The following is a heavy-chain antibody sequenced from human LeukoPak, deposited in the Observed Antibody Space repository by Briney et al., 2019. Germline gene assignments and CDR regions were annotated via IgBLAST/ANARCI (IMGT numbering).Heavy chain of an antibody. D-gene: IGHD1-1*01. Sequence: ASVKVSCKVSGYTLTELSMHWVRQAPGKGLEWMGGFDPEGGETIYAQKFQGKVAMTEDTSTDTAYMELSSLRSEDTAVYYCATGSGGVQFDYWGQGTLVTVSS. CDR3: ATGSGGVQFDY. CDR2: FDPEGGET. CDR1: GYTLTELS. V-gene: IGHV1-24*01. J-gene: IGHJ4*02.